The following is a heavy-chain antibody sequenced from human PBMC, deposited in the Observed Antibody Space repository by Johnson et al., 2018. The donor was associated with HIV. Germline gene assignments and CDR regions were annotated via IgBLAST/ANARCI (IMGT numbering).Heavy chain of an antibody. CDR3: ASLSSSLFGAFDI. Sequence: QVHLVESGGGVVRPGGSLRLSCAASGFTFSDYYMSWIRQAPGKGLEWVSYISSSGSTIYYADSVKGRFTISRDNAKNSLYLQMNSLSAEDTAVYYCASLSSSLFGAFDIWGQGTMVTVSS. D-gene: IGHD6-13*01. CDR1: GFTFSDYY. J-gene: IGHJ3*02. V-gene: IGHV3-11*04. CDR2: ISSSGSTI.